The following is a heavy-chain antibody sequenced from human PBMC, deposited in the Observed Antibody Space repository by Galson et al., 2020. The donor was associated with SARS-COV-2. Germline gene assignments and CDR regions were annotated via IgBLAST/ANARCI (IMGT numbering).Heavy chain of an antibody. J-gene: IGHJ5*01. D-gene: IGHD3-3*01. CDR3: ATGQRGYYYWFDF. V-gene: IGHV4-59*13. Sequence: SETLSLTCTVSGDSIIDYYLTWIRQSPGKGLEWIGYMHRGNINYNPSLRGRVTISVDTSNNQVSLKVNPVIAADTAVYYCATGQRGYYYWFDFWGQGTLVTVSS. CDR1: GDSIIDYY. CDR2: MHRGNI.